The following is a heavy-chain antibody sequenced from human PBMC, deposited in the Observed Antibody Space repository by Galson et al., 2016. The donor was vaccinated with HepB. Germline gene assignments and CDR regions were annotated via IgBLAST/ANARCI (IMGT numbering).Heavy chain of an antibody. CDR2: ISGGRSYI. J-gene: IGHJ4*02. CDR1: GFTLSTRYN. V-gene: IGHV3-21*06. Sequence: SLRLSCAAFGFTLSTRYNMNWVRQAPGKGLEWVASISGGRSYIIYADSVKGRFTISRDDAKNSLYLQMNSLRVEDTAVYYCARASTWIPSLDYWGQGSLVTVSS. CDR3: ARASTWIPSLDY. D-gene: IGHD5-12*01.